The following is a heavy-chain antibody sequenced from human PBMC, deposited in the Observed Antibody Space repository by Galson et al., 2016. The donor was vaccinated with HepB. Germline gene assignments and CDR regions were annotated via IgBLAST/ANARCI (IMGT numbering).Heavy chain of an antibody. J-gene: IGHJ4*02. D-gene: IGHD1-14*01. Sequence: SETLSLTCTVSGGSISGYYWSWIRQPPGKGLDWIGYIHYSGSTNYNPFLKSRVTISVDTSKNQFSLKLSSVTAADTAVYYCARAENEQGEPFVLDYWGQGTLVTVSS. V-gene: IGHV4-59*01. CDR1: GGSISGYY. CDR2: IHYSGST. CDR3: ARAENEQGEPFVLDY.